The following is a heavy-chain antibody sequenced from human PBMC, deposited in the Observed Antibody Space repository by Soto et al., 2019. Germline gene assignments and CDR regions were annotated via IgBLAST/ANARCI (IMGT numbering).Heavy chain of an antibody. CDR2: INPNSGGT. Sequence: GASVKVSCKASGYTFTGYYMHWVRQAPGQGLEWMGWINPNSGGTNYAQKFQGRVTMTRDTSISTAYMELSRLRSDDTAVYYFARVGYYDSSGYYSAAFDIWGQGTMVTVSS. D-gene: IGHD3-22*01. J-gene: IGHJ3*02. CDR3: ARVGYYDSSGYYSAAFDI. V-gene: IGHV1-2*02. CDR1: GYTFTGYY.